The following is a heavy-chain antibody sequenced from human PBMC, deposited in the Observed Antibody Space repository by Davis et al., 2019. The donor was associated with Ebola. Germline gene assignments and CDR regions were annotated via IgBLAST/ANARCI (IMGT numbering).Heavy chain of an antibody. CDR1: GFSITSHW. CDR3: ARGSATVKAGHGQVAYDI. CDR2: IKEDGSEE. Sequence: PGGSLRLSCAASGFSITSHWMSWVRQAPGKGLELVANIKEDGSEERYVDSVKGRLTISRDNAKNSLYLQMKRLRVEDTAVYYCARGSATVKAGHGQVAYDIWGQGTMVTVSS. J-gene: IGHJ3*02. D-gene: IGHD4-11*01. V-gene: IGHV3-7*01.